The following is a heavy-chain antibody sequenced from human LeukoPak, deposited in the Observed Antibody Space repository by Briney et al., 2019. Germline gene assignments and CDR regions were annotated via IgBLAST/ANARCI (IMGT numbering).Heavy chain of an antibody. J-gene: IGHJ4*02. CDR2: IHYSEGT. Sequence: SETLSLTCTVSGGSISTYYWSWIRQPPGKGLEWIGYIHYSEGTRYNPSLKSRVTISVDTTKNQFSLKLSSVTAADTAVYYCARRYYYYSIDSWGQGTLVTVSS. D-gene: IGHD3-22*01. CDR1: GGSISTYY. CDR3: ARRYYYYSIDS. V-gene: IGHV4-59*08.